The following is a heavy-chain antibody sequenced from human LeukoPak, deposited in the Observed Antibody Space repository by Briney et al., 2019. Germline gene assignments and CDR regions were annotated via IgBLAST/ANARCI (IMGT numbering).Heavy chain of an antibody. Sequence: PGGSLRLSCAASGFTVSSNYMSWVRQAPGKGLEWVSVIYSGGSTYYADSVKGRFTISRDNSKNTLYLQMNSLRAEDTAVYYCARAAYGSGNSFDYWGQGTLVTVSS. CDR1: GFTVSSNY. J-gene: IGHJ4*02. V-gene: IGHV3-66*02. CDR2: IYSGGST. CDR3: ARAAYGSGNSFDY. D-gene: IGHD3-10*01.